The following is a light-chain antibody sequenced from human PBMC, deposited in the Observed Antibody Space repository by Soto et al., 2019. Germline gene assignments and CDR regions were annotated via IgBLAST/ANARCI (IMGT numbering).Light chain of an antibody. CDR2: RAS. V-gene: IGKV3-15*01. CDR3: LQYHNLWA. CDR1: QNIYYN. J-gene: IGKJ1*01. Sequence: EVVMTPSPATVSVSPGERATLSCRASQNIYYNVAWYQQRPGQAPRLLIYRASTRAPGVPARFSGSGSGTEFTLTISSLQPEDFTVYSCLQYHNLWAFGQGTKVDI.